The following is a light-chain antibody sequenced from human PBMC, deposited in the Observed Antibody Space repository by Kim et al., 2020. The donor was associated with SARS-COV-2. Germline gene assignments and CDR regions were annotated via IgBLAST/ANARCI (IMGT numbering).Light chain of an antibody. CDR3: AAWNDSPDGWV. V-gene: IGLV1-44*01. Sequence: QSVLAQPPSASGTPGQRVTISCSGSSSNIGSNTVNWYQQLPGTAPKLLIYSNNLRPSGVPDRFSGSKSGTSASLAISGLQSEDEADYYCAAWNDSPDGWVFGGGTKLTVL. CDR1: SSNIGSNT. CDR2: SNN. J-gene: IGLJ3*02.